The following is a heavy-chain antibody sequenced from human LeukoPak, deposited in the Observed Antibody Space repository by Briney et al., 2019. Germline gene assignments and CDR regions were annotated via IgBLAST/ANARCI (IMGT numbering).Heavy chain of an antibody. CDR1: GFTFSSYA. Sequence: GGSLRLSCAASGFTFSSYAMSWVRQAPGKGLEWVAVISYDGSNKYYADSVKGRFTISRDNSKNTLYLQMNSLRAEDTAVYYCARGPRKYFDWLSGVDYWGQGTLVTVSS. V-gene: IGHV3-30-3*01. D-gene: IGHD3-9*01. CDR2: ISYDGSNK. CDR3: ARGPRKYFDWLSGVDY. J-gene: IGHJ4*02.